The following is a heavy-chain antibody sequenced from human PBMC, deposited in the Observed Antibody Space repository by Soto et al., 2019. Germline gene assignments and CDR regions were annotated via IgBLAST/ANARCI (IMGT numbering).Heavy chain of an antibody. D-gene: IGHD5-12*01. CDR3: ARDLASGYDRGDY. V-gene: IGHV1-69*12. CDR2: IISLFGTP. Sequence: QVQLVQSGGEVKKPGSSVKVSCKASGDTFTNHVFNWVRQAPGQGLEWMGGIISLFGTPHYAQRFQGRVTITADESTATSYMQLSGLRSEDTAVYYCARDLASGYDRGDYWGQGTLVTVSS. J-gene: IGHJ4*02. CDR1: GDTFTNHV.